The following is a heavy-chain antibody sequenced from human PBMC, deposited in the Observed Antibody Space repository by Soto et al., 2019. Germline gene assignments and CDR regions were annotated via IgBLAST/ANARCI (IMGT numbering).Heavy chain of an antibody. CDR2: ISYCGGST. J-gene: IGHJ1*01. D-gene: IGHD6-19*01. CDR3: AKADGEQWLIPHLDN. Sequence: GGSLRLSCEASGFNFKKFAMGWVRQAPGEGLEWVSGISYCGGSTFYADSVKGRFSLARDDSKNTLSLQLNSLRVEDTAHYYCAKADGEQWLIPHLDNWGQGTQVTVSS. CDR1: GFNFKKFA. V-gene: IGHV3-23*01.